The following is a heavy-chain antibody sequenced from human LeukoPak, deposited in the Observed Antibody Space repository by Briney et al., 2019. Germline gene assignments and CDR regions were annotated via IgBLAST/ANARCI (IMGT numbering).Heavy chain of an antibody. CDR2: IIPIFGTA. Sequence: SVKVSCKASGGTFSTYAISWVRQAPGQGLEWMGGIIPIFGTANYAQKFQGRVTITADKSTSTAYVELSSLRSEDTAVYYCARGVRYYDSSGTPFDYWGQGTLVTVSS. CDR3: ARGVRYYDSSGTPFDY. V-gene: IGHV1-69*06. J-gene: IGHJ4*02. CDR1: GGTFSTYA. D-gene: IGHD3-22*01.